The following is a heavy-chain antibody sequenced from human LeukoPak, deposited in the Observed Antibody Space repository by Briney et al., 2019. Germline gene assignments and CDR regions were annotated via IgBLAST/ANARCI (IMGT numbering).Heavy chain of an antibody. D-gene: IGHD5-12*01. J-gene: IGHJ4*02. CDR1: GFTVSSNY. CDR2: IYGSGST. V-gene: IGHV3-53*01. CDR3: ARETSGSAGY. Sequence: GGSLRLSCAASGFTVSSNYMSWARQAPGKGLEWVSVIYGSGSTYYTDPVKGRFTISRDNSKNTLYLQMNSLRAGDTAVYYCARETSGSAGYWGQGTLVTVSS.